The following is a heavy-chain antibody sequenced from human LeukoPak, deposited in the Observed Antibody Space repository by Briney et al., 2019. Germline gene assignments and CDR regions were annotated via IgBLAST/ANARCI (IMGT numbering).Heavy chain of an antibody. CDR3: AKLGDFDY. CDR2: ICGNGGSA. D-gene: IGHD3-16*01. J-gene: IGHJ4*02. Sequence: GGSLRLSCAASGLTFSVYTMSWVRQAPGKGLEWVSAICGNGGSAYYADSVKGRFTISRDNCKNTLYLQMNSLTAEDTAAYYCAKLGDFDYWGQGILVTVSS. V-gene: IGHV3-23*01. CDR1: GLTFSVYT.